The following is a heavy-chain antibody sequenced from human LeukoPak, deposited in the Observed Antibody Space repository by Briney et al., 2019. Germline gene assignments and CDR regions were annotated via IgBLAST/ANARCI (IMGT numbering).Heavy chain of an antibody. CDR3: ARGPYYDSTKTSAFDI. D-gene: IGHD3-22*01. CDR2: MYSSGKS. Sequence: SETLSLTCTVSGGSIHNNYWSWIRQPPGKGLEWIGSMYSSGKSDYSPSLKNRVTMSIDTSKNQFSLKLSSVTAADTAVYYCARGPYYDSTKTSAFDIWGQGTMVTVSS. CDR1: GGSIHNNY. V-gene: IGHV4-59*12. J-gene: IGHJ3*02.